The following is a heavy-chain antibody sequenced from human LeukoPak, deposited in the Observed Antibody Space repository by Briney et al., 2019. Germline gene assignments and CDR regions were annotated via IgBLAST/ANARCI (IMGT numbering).Heavy chain of an antibody. D-gene: IGHD2-15*01. CDR1: GYIFTAYY. CDR2: INPNSGGT. J-gene: IGHJ4*02. V-gene: IGHV1-2*02. CDR3: TRDPPRRCSGVTCYPY. Sequence: ASVKVSCKASGYIFTAYYIHWVRQAPGQGLEWMGWINPNSGGTTFAQTFQDRVTMTRDTSISTVYMELSSLRSDDTAVYYCTRDPPRRCSGVTCYPYWGRGTLVTVSS.